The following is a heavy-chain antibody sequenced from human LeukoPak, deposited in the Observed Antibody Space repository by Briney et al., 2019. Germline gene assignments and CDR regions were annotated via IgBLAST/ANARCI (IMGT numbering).Heavy chain of an antibody. D-gene: IGHD4-11*01. J-gene: IGHJ6*03. Sequence: GGSLRLSCVASGFTFTSYWMHWVRQAPGKGLVWVSRINIDGSTTNYADSVKGRFTISRDNAKNSLYLQMNSLRAEDTALYYCARADMTTVTTSSDNYYYYYMDVWGKGTTVTVSS. V-gene: IGHV3-74*01. CDR2: INIDGSTT. CDR3: ARADMTTVTTSSDNYYYYYMDV. CDR1: GFTFTSYW.